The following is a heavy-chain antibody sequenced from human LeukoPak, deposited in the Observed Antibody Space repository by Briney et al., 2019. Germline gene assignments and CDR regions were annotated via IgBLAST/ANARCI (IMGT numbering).Heavy chain of an antibody. V-gene: IGHV1-8*01. CDR1: GYTFRCFD. CDR3: ARAPSPASYAMDV. Sequence: ASVKVSCKASGYTFRCFDVNWVRQATGQGLEWMGWMNPNSGNTGYAQEFQGRVIMTRNTSINTAYMEVSGLTSEDTAVYYCARAPSPASYAMDVWGQGTTVTVSS. CDR2: MNPNSGNT. J-gene: IGHJ6*02.